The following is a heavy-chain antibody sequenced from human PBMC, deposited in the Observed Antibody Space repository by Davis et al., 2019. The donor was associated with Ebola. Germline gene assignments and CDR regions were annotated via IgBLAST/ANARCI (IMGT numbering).Heavy chain of an antibody. Sequence: ETLSLTCAASGFTVSSNYMSWVRQAPGKGLEWVSVIYSGGSTYYADSVKGRFTISRDNSKNTLYLQMNSLRAEDTAVYYCARDHITMIVGWFDPWGQGTLVTVSS. J-gene: IGHJ5*02. CDR3: ARDHITMIVGWFDP. CDR1: GFTVSSNY. CDR2: IYSGGST. V-gene: IGHV3-53*01. D-gene: IGHD3-22*01.